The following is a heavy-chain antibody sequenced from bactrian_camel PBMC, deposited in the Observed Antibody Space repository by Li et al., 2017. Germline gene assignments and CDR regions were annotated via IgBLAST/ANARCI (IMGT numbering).Heavy chain of an antibody. CDR3: AADLPHTSTRV. V-gene: IGHV3S53*01. CDR1: GRTNGGLC. CDR2: TDSDGTI. J-gene: IGHJ4*01. D-gene: IGHD2*01. Sequence: HVQLVESGGGSVQSGGSLRLSCVASGRTNGGLCLGWFRQAPGKEREGVAATDSDGTITYAESVKGRFAISLDNAKTTLYLQMNTLKPDDTAMYYCAADLPHTSTRVWGQGTQVTVS.